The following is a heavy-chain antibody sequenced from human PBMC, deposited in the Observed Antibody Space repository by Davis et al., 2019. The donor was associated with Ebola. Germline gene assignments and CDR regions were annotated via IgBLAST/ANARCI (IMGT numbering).Heavy chain of an antibody. V-gene: IGHV1-18*01. CDR2: ISAYNGNT. CDR1: GGTFSSYG. CDR3: ARASSIAARHYYYGMDV. Sequence: ASVKVSCKASGGTFSSYGISWVRQAPGQGLEWMGWISAYNGNTNYAQKLQGRVTMTTDTSTSTAYMELRSLRSDDTAVYYCARASSIAARHYYYGMDVWGQGTTVTVSS. D-gene: IGHD6-6*01. J-gene: IGHJ6*02.